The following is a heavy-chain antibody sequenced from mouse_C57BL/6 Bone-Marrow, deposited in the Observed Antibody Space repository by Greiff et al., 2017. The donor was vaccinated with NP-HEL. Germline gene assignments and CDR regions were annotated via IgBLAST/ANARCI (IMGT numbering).Heavy chain of an antibody. J-gene: IGHJ4*01. CDR3: ARRGGRGAMDY. Sequence: VQLKQPGAELVMPGASVKLSCKASGYTFTSYWMHWVKQRPGQGLEWIGEIDPSDSYTNYNQKFKGKSTLTVDKSSSTAYMQLSSLTSEDSAVYYCARRGGRGAMDYWGQGTSVTVSS. V-gene: IGHV1-69*01. CDR2: IDPSDSYT. D-gene: IGHD3-3*01. CDR1: GYTFTSYW.